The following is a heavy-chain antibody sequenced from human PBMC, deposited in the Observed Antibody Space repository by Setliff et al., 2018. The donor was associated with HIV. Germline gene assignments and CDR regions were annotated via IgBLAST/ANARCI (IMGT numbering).Heavy chain of an antibody. CDR2: IFNDGRT. CDR3: ARHFPSISLFFGDPGPFDR. D-gene: IGHD3-10*01. Sequence: SENLSLTCTVSGGFISSSSYYWGWIRQPPGKGLEWIGSIFNDGRTYYNPSLKSRITIPMDTSTNQFSLKLSSVTAADTAVYFCARHFPSISLFFGDPGPFDRWGQGALVTAPQ. J-gene: IGHJ4*02. V-gene: IGHV4-39*01. CDR1: GGFISSSSYY.